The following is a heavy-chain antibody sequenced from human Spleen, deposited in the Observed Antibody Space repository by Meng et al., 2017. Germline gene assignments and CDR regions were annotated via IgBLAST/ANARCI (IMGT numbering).Heavy chain of an antibody. V-gene: IGHV1-2*06. J-gene: IGHJ3*02. CDR3: ARGRRSPRYFDWSRDDAFDI. D-gene: IGHD3-9*01. CDR1: GYTFTGYY. Sequence: ASVKVSCKASGYTFTGYYMHWVRQAPGQGLEWMGRINPNSGGTNYAQKFQGRVTMTRDTSISTAYMELSRLRSDDTAVYYCARGRRSPRYFDWSRDDAFDIWGQGTMVTVSS. CDR2: INPNSGGT.